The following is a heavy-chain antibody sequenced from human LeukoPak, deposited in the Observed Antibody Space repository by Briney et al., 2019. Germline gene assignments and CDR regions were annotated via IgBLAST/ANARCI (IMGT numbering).Heavy chain of an antibody. Sequence: SETLSLTCTVSGGSISSYYWSWIPQPAGKGLEWIGRIYTSGSTNYNPSLKSRVTISVDKSKNQFSLKLSSVTAADTAVYYCARAVAVAGTYYYYYMDVWGKGTTVTVSS. CDR2: IYTSGST. CDR3: ARAVAVAGTYYYYYMDV. D-gene: IGHD6-19*01. V-gene: IGHV4-4*07. CDR1: GGSISSYY. J-gene: IGHJ6*03.